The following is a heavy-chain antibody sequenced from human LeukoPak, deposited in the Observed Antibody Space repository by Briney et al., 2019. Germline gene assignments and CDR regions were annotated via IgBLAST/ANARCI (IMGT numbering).Heavy chain of an antibody. Sequence: GGSLRLSCAASGFTVSSNYMSWVRQAPGKGLEWVSVIYSDGSTYYADSVKGRFTVSRDNAKNSLFLQMNSLRAEDTAIYYCARSLTTLTYEGYWGQGTLVTVSS. V-gene: IGHV3-53*01. J-gene: IGHJ4*02. CDR2: IYSDGST. CDR3: ARSLTTLTYEGY. D-gene: IGHD1-1*01. CDR1: GFTVSSNY.